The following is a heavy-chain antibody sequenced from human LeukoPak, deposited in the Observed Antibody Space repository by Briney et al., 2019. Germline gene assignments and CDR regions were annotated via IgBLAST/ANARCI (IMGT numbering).Heavy chain of an antibody. Sequence: GGSLRLSCAASGFTFTNYAMNCVRQAPGKGLEWVSSITGDGGSTYYADSVKGRFTISRDNSKNTLYLQMNSLRAEDTAVYYCARISHIGSLDMYFDIWGQGTMVTVSS. CDR2: ITGDGGST. J-gene: IGHJ3*02. CDR3: ARISHIGSLDMYFDI. D-gene: IGHD1-26*01. V-gene: IGHV3-23*01. CDR1: GFTFTNYA.